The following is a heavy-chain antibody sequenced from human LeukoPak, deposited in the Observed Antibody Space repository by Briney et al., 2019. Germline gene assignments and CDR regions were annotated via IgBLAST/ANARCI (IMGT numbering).Heavy chain of an antibody. D-gene: IGHD1-26*01. CDR2: IYENGRT. CDR3: ARDWELGH. V-gene: IGHV4-59*01. Sequence: PSETLSLTCTVSGGSIGNFFWSWIRQSPGEGLEWIGFIYENGRTSYNPSLKSRVTISVDMSKNQFSLRLTSMTAADTAVYYCARDWELGHWGRGVLVTVTS. J-gene: IGHJ4*02. CDR1: GGSIGNFF.